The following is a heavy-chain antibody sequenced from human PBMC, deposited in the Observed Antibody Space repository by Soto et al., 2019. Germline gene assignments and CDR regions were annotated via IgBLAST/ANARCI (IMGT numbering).Heavy chain of an antibody. V-gene: IGHV3-21*01. D-gene: IGHD2-21*01. Sequence: EVQLVESGGGLVKPGGSLRLSCAASGFTFSSYSMDWVRQAPGKGLEWVSAISRSSSVIYYADSVKGRFTVSRDNAKNSLYLKMNSLRAEDTAVYYCARDRVKDYSYYYDMDVWGQGTTVTVSS. CDR3: ARDRVKDYSYYYDMDV. CDR2: ISRSSSVI. J-gene: IGHJ6*02. CDR1: GFTFSSYS.